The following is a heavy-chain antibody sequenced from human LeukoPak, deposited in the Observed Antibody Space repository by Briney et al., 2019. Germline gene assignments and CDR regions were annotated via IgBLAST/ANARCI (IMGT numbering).Heavy chain of an antibody. CDR1: GGSFSGYY. J-gene: IGHJ4*02. D-gene: IGHD3-3*01. V-gene: IGHV4-59*01. CDR2: IYYSGST. CDR3: ASRNDFWSGYYY. Sequence: PSETLSLTCAVYGGSFSGYYWSWIRQPPGKGLEWIGYIYYSGSTNYNPSLKSRVTISVDTSKNQFSLKLSSVTAADTAVYYCASRNDFWSGYYYWGQGTLVTVSS.